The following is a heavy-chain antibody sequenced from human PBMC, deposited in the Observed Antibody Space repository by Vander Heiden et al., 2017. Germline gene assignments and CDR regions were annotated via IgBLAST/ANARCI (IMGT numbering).Heavy chain of an antibody. V-gene: IGHV4-30-4*01. J-gene: IGHJ5*02. CDR2: IYYSGST. CDR3: ARDPLTFNWFDP. D-gene: IGHD3-9*01. Sequence: QVQLQESGPRLVKPSQTLSLTRTVSGCSISSGDYYWSWIRQPPGKFLEWIGYIYYSGSTYYNPSLKSRVTISVDTSKNQFSLKLSSVTAADTAVYYCARDPLTFNWFDPWGQGTLVTVSS. CDR1: GCSISSGDYY.